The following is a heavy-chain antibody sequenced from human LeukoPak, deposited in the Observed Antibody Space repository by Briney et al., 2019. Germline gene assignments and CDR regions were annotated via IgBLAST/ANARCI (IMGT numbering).Heavy chain of an antibody. CDR2: IRYNGSNK. D-gene: IGHD3-22*01. CDR3: AKTWGTYYYDSSGWLDY. J-gene: IGHJ4*02. V-gene: IGHV3-30*02. CDR1: GFTVSSYG. Sequence: GGSLRLSCAASGFTVSSYGMHWVRQAPGKGLEWVAFIRYNGSNKYYADSVKGRFTISRDNSKNTLYLQMNSLRAEDTAVYYCAKTWGTYYYDSSGWLDYWGQGTLVTVSS.